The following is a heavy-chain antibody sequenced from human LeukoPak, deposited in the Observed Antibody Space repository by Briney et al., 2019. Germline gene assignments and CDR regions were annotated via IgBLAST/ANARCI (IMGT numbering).Heavy chain of an antibody. D-gene: IGHD6-6*01. V-gene: IGHV1-46*01. Sequence: ASVKVSCKASGYTFTGYYMHWVRQAPGQGLEWMGIINPSGGSTNYAQKFQGRVTMTRDTSTSTVYMELSSLRSEDTAVYYCARAKYSSSSQPGGWFDPWGQGTLVTVSS. CDR2: INPSGGST. CDR1: GYTFTGYY. CDR3: ARAKYSSSSQPGGWFDP. J-gene: IGHJ5*02.